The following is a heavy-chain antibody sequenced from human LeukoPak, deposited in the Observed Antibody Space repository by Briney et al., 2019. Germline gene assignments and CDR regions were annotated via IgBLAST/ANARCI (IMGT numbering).Heavy chain of an antibody. J-gene: IGHJ4*02. CDR2: IYHTGHT. CDR1: GGSIRSSNW. D-gene: IGHD3-22*01. Sequence: SGTLSLTCAVSGGSIRSSNWWSWVRQPPGKGLEWIGEIYHTGHTNYNPSLQSRVTISVDKSKNQFSLKLSSVTAADTAVYYCATETYYDSSGPHFDYWGQGTLVTVSS. V-gene: IGHV4-4*02. CDR3: ATETYYDSSGPHFDY.